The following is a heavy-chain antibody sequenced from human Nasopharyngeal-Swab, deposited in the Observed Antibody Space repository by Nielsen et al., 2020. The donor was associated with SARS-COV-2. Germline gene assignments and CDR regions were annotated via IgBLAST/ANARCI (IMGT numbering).Heavy chain of an antibody. V-gene: IGHV4-31*02. CDR2: IYYSGST. CDR3: ARDYRGAGYYHYVMDV. J-gene: IGHJ6*02. Sequence: WIRQPPGKGLEWIGYIYYSGSTYYNPSLKSRVTISVDTSKNQFSLKLSPVTAADTAVYYCARDYRGAGYYHYVMDVWGQGTTVTVSS. D-gene: IGHD1-26*01.